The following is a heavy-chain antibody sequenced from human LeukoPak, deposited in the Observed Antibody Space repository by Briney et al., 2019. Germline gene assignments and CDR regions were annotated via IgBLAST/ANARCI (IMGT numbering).Heavy chain of an antibody. J-gene: IGHJ3*02. CDR3: AKEKGGSYPNDAFDI. D-gene: IGHD1-26*01. Sequence: GGSLRLSCAASAFTFSSYAMSWVRQAPGKGLEWVSSISSTNTYMYYADSVKGRFTISRDNAKNSLYLQVNSLRAEDTAVYYCAKEKGGSYPNDAFDIWGQGTLVTVSS. CDR1: AFTFSSYA. V-gene: IGHV3-21*01. CDR2: ISSTNTYM.